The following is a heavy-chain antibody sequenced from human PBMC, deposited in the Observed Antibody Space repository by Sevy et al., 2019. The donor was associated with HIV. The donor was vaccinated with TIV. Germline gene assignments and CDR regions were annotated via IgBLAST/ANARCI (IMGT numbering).Heavy chain of an antibody. J-gene: IGHJ6*02. V-gene: IGHV3-30-3*01. CDR3: ARDLEVYGGWEQTSQGMDV. D-gene: IGHD1-26*01. Sequence: GGSLRLSCAASGFTVSNYAMHWVRQAPGKGLEWVAVISYDGSNKYYADSVRGRFTISRDSSKNTLYLQMNSLRPEDTAVYYCARDLEVYGGWEQTSQGMDVWGQGTTVTVSS. CDR1: GFTVSNYA. CDR2: ISYDGSNK.